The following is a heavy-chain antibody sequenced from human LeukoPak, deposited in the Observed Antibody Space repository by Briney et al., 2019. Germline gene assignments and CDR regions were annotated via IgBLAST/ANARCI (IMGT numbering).Heavy chain of an antibody. J-gene: IGHJ4*02. CDR3: AKVGPRDGYREYYFDY. V-gene: IGHV3-23*01. D-gene: IGHD5-24*01. CDR1: GFTFSIHA. Sequence: PGGSLRLSCAASGFTFSIHAMTWVRQAPGKGLEWVSAISGSGSSTYYADSVKGRFTISRDNSQNTLFLQMNSLRAEDTAVYYCAKVGPRDGYREYYFDYWGQGTLVTVSS. CDR2: ISGSGSST.